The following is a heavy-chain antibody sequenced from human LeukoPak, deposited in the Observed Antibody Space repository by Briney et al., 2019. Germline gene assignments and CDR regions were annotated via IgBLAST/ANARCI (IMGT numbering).Heavy chain of an antibody. D-gene: IGHD2-2*01. V-gene: IGHV1-18*01. CDR3: ARDRGHEYQLLLGY. J-gene: IGHJ4*02. Sequence: GASVKVSCKASGYTFTSYGISWVRQAPGQGLEWMGWISAYNGNTNYAQKLQGRVTMTTDTSTSTAYMELRSLRSDDTAVYYCARDRGHEYQLLLGYWGQGTLVTVSS. CDR1: GYTFTSYG. CDR2: ISAYNGNT.